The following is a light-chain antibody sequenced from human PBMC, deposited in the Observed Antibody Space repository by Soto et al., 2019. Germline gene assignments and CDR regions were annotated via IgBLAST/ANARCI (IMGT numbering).Light chain of an antibody. Sequence: IVWTQSPGTLALSPGGRATRSCRASQSVSSSYLAWYQQKPGQAPRLLIYGASSRATGIPDRFSGSGSGTDFTLTISGLQSEDFATYYCQQTYSIPRTFGQGTQVDIK. CDR1: QSVSSSY. V-gene: IGKV3-20*01. CDR3: QQTYSIPRT. J-gene: IGKJ1*01. CDR2: GAS.